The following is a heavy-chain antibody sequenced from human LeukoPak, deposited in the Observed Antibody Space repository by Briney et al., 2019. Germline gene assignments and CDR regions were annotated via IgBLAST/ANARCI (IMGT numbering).Heavy chain of an antibody. CDR3: ARDTSVVSGKQY. J-gene: IGHJ4*02. D-gene: IGHD3-22*01. Sequence: SETLSLTCTVSGGSISTFSWSWVRQTPDRGLEWIGSYFSTATKSNPSLGRRVAISVDTSKNQLFLRLRSLTPADTASYYCARDTSVVSGKQYWGPGPLVSVSS. CDR2: YFSTAT. CDR1: GGSISTFS. V-gene: IGHV4-59*01.